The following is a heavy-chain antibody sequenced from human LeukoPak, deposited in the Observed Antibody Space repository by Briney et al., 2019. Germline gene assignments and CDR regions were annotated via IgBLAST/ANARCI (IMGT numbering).Heavy chain of an antibody. Sequence: GGSLRLSCAASGLTFSSYAMNWVRQAPGKGLEWVSAISGSGGNTYYADSVKGRFTISRDNAKNSLYLQMNSLRAEDTAVYYCAELGITMIGGVWGKGTTVTISS. V-gene: IGHV3-23*01. CDR1: GLTFSSYA. CDR2: ISGSGGNT. J-gene: IGHJ6*04. CDR3: AELGITMIGGV. D-gene: IGHD3-10*02.